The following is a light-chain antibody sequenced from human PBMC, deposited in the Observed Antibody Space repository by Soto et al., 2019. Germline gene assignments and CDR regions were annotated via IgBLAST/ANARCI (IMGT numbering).Light chain of an antibody. Sequence: QSVLTQPPSASGTPGQRIIISCSGSTSNIESHSVNWFQQVPGTAPRLLIITNNQRPSGVPDRFSGSKSGASASLAISGLQSEDEATYYCATWDDSRKGVFGTGTKLT. CDR2: TNN. V-gene: IGLV1-44*01. CDR1: TSNIESHS. J-gene: IGLJ1*01. CDR3: ATWDDSRKGV.